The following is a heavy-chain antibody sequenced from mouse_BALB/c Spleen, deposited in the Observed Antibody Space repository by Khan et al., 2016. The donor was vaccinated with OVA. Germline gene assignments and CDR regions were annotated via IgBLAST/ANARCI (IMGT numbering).Heavy chain of an antibody. V-gene: IGHV3-2*02. Sequence: EVQLQESGPGLVKPSQSLSLTCTVTGYSITSDYAWNWIRQFPGNKLEWMGYISYSGSTSYNPSLKSRLSITRATSKNQFFLQLNSVTTEDTATYYCARDDNYRAMDYWGQGTSVTVSS. CDR3: ARDDNYRAMDY. D-gene: IGHD2-1*01. CDR2: ISYSGST. CDR1: GYSITSDYA. J-gene: IGHJ4*01.